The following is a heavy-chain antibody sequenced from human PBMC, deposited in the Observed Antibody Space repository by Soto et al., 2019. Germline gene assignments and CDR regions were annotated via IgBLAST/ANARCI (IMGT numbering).Heavy chain of an antibody. V-gene: IGHV1-69*01. J-gene: IGHJ5*01. CDR1: GGTFSSYA. Sequence: QVPLVQSGAEVKKPGSSVTVSCKASGGTFSSYAIHWVRQAPGQGLEWMGGIIPMYGPAKYAQRFQGRVTITADESTTTVYMELTSLTSQDKAVYYCARVTSMVRGVIDNWFDPWGQGTLVTVSS. D-gene: IGHD3-10*01. CDR2: IIPMYGPA. CDR3: ARVTSMVRGVIDNWFDP.